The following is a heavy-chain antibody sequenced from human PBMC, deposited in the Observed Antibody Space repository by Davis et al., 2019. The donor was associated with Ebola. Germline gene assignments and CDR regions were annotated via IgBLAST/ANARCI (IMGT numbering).Heavy chain of an antibody. CDR1: GGSISSYY. D-gene: IGHD2-21*01. Sequence: PSETLSLTCTVSGGSISSYYWSWIRQPPGKGLEWIGYIYYSGSTNYNPSLKSRVTISVDTSKNQFSLKLSSVTAADTAVYYCARVNRGCGGDCLKGNFDYWGQGTLVTVSS. CDR2: IYYSGST. J-gene: IGHJ4*02. CDR3: ARVNRGCGGDCLKGNFDY. V-gene: IGHV4-59*01.